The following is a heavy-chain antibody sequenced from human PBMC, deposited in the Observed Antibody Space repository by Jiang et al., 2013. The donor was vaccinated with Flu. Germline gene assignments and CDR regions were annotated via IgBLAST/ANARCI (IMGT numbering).Heavy chain of an antibody. J-gene: IGHJ6*04. Sequence: PGRSLRLSCSASGFTFSSYAMHWVRQAPGKGLEWVAVISYDGSNKYYADSVKGRFTISRDNSKNTLYLQMNSLRAEDTAVYYCARGGAGYSYYYGMDVWGKGTTVTVSS. CDR2: ISYDGSNK. D-gene: IGHD2-15*01. V-gene: IGHV3-30*01. CDR1: GFTFSSYA. CDR3: ARGGAGYSYYYGMDV.